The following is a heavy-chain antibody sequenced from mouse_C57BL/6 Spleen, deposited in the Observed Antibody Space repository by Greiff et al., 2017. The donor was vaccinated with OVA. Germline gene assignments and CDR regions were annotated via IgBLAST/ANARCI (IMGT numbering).Heavy chain of an antibody. J-gene: IGHJ3*01. CDR3: AVYYYGSSPFAY. Sequence: QVQLQQPGAELVRPGSSVKLSCKASGYTFTSYWMHWVKQRPIQGLEWIGNIDPSDSETHYNKKFKDKATLTVDKSSSTAYMQLSSLTSVDSAVYDCAVYYYGSSPFAYWGQGTLVTVSA. D-gene: IGHD1-1*01. CDR2: IDPSDSET. CDR1: GYTFTSYW. V-gene: IGHV1-52*01.